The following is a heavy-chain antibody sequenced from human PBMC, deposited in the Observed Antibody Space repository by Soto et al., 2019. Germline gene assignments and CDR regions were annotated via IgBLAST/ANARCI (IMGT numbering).Heavy chain of an antibody. Sequence: NPSETLSLTCTVSGGSISSYYWSWIRQPPGKGLEWIGHIYYSGSTNYNPSLKSRVTISVDTSKNQFSLKLSSVTAADTAVYYCATRMEGYSYGYYDYWGQGTLVIVSS. CDR2: IYYSGST. J-gene: IGHJ4*02. CDR1: GGSISSYY. V-gene: IGHV4-59*01. D-gene: IGHD5-18*01. CDR3: ATRMEGYSYGYYDY.